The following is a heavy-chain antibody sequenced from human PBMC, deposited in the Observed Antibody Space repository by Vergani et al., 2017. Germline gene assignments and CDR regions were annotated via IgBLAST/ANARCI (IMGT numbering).Heavy chain of an antibody. Sequence: QVQLVQSGAEVKKPGSSVKVSCKASGGTFSSYALSWVRQAPGQGLEWTGGIIPIFGTANYAQKFQGRVTITADESTSTAYMELSSLRSEDKAVYYCAREGSYYGSGSYYNGNWFDPWGQGTLVTVSS. D-gene: IGHD3-10*01. CDR1: GGTFSSYA. CDR3: AREGSYYGSGSYYNGNWFDP. CDR2: IIPIFGTA. V-gene: IGHV1-69*01. J-gene: IGHJ5*02.